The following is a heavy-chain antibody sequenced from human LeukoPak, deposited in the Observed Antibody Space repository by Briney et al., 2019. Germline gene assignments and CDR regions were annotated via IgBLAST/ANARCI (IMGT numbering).Heavy chain of an antibody. Sequence: GGSLRLSCAASGFIFSNAWMSWVRQAPGKGLEWVGRIKSKTDGGTTDYAAPVKGRFTISRDDSKNTLYLQMNSLKTEDTAVYYCTTDSDGSESYEDPLHSYYYYYGMDVWGQGTTVTVSS. CDR2: IKSKTDGGTT. V-gene: IGHV3-15*01. CDR3: TTDSDGSESYEDPLHSYYYYYGMDV. CDR1: GFIFSNAW. J-gene: IGHJ6*02. D-gene: IGHD3-10*01.